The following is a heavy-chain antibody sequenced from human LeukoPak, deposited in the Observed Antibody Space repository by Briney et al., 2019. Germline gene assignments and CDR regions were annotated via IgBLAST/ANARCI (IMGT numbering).Heavy chain of an antibody. CDR2: ISGSGNSI. D-gene: IGHD2-21*01. CDR3: ARDEARGGSAIYVPDAFDV. Sequence: GGSLRLSCAASGLPFSDYYMSWIRQAPGKGLEWVSYISGSGNSIYYTDSMKGRFTISRDNSKNTLYLQMNRLRAEDTAVYYCARDEARGGSAIYVPDAFDVWGQGTMVTVSS. J-gene: IGHJ3*01. CDR1: GLPFSDYY. V-gene: IGHV3-11*01.